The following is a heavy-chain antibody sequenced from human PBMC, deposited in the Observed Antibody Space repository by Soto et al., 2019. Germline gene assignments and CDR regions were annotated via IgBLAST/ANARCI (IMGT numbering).Heavy chain of an antibody. V-gene: IGHV3-11*01. CDR3: ARAYSDAFDI. D-gene: IGHD2-15*01. Sequence: AGGSLRLSCAASGFTFSDYYMTWIRQAPGKGLEWVSYISSSGSGIYYPDSVKGRFTISRDNAKKSLYLQMSSLRAEDTAVYYCARAYSDAFDIWGQGTMVTVS. CDR2: ISSSGSGI. CDR1: GFTFSDYY. J-gene: IGHJ3*02.